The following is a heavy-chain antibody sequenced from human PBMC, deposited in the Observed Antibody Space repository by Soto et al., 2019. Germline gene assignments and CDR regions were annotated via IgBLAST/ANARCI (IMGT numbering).Heavy chain of an antibody. CDR3: ARDALVRGVSQHYFDY. CDR1: GGSISSGDYY. V-gene: IGHV4-30-4*01. J-gene: IGHJ4*02. CDR2: IYYSGST. Sequence: QVQLQESGPGLVKPSQTLSLTCTVSGGSISSGDYYLSWIRQPPGKGLEWIGYIYYSGSTYYNPSLKSRVTISVDTSKNQFSLKLSSVTAADTAVYYCARDALVRGVSQHYFDYWGPGTLVTVSS. D-gene: IGHD3-10*01.